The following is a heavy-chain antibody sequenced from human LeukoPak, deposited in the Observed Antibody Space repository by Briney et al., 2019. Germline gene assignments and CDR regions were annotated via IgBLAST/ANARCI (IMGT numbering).Heavy chain of an antibody. J-gene: IGHJ4*02. Sequence: GGSLRLSCAASGFTFSSYSMTWVRQAPGKGLEWVSSISSTSSYIYYADSVKGRFTISRDNAKESLYLQMNSLRAEDTAVYYCARPLSGTTDFDYWGQGTLVTVSS. V-gene: IGHV3-21*01. CDR1: GFTFSSYS. CDR3: ARPLSGTTDFDY. CDR2: ISSTSSYI. D-gene: IGHD1-20*01.